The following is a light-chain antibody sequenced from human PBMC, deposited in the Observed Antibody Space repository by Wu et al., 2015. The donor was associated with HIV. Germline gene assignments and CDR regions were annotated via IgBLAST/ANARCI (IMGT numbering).Light chain of an antibody. CDR3: QQYNSYSRT. V-gene: IGKV1-5*03. Sequence: DIQMTQSPSTLSASVGDRVTITCRASQSITGWLAWYQQKPGEAPKLLIYKASTLESGVPSRFSGSGSGTEFTLTISSLQPDDFATYYCQQYNSYSRTFGQGTKVEIK. J-gene: IGKJ1*01. CDR1: QSITGW. CDR2: KAS.